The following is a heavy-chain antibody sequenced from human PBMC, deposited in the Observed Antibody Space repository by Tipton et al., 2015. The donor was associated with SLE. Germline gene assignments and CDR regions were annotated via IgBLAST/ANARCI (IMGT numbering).Heavy chain of an antibody. J-gene: IGHJ6*03. CDR1: GGSISSSSYY. V-gene: IGHV4-61*01. Sequence: TLSLTCTVSGGSISSSSYYWGWIRQPPGKGLEWIGYVYNSGSTYYNPSLKSRVTMSIDTSKNQFSLNLSSVTAADTAVYYCARDAGGSLGMESYYYYMDVWGKGTTVTVSS. CDR3: ARDAGGSLGMESYYYYMDV. CDR2: VYNSGST. D-gene: IGHD7-27*01.